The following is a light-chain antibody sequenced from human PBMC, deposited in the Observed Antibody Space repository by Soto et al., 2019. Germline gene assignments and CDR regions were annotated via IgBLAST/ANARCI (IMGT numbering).Light chain of an antibody. V-gene: IGKV1-5*03. Sequence: DIQITQFLPTLLAFEETGVTCFSGPIKGLVGGLAWYRQKPGKPPNLLTYKASSLESGVSSRFSGSGSGTEFTLTISSLQPDDFATYYCQQYNSHLNTFGQGTKLEIK. CDR3: QQYNSHLNT. CDR2: KAS. CDR1: KGLVGG. J-gene: IGKJ2*01.